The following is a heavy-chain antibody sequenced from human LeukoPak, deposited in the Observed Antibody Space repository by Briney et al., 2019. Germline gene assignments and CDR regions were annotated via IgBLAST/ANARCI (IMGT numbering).Heavy chain of an antibody. V-gene: IGHV3-30-3*01. CDR3: ARDRYTGSYYLLGIDY. D-gene: IGHD1-26*01. Sequence: GRSLRLSCVASGFTFSSYAMHWVRKAPRKGQEWVSVISYDGSNKYYADSVKGRFTISRDKSKNTLYLQMNSLRAEDTAVYYCARDRYTGSYYLLGIDYWGQGTLVTVSS. J-gene: IGHJ4*02. CDR2: ISYDGSNK. CDR1: GFTFSSYA.